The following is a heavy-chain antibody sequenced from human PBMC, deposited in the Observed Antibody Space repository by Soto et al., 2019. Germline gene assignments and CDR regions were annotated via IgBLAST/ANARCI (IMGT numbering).Heavy chain of an antibody. V-gene: IGHV1-18*01. CDR3: ARGRYGNS. D-gene: IGHD4-17*01. Sequence: GPEVKKPGSSVKVYCKGSGYIFTSYGIAWVRQAPGQGLEWMVWISANNGNTEYAQKFQGRVTVTRDTSTSTASLELRSLRSDDTALYYCARGRYGNSWGQGALVTVSS. CDR1: GYIFTSYG. CDR2: ISANNGNT. J-gene: IGHJ4*02.